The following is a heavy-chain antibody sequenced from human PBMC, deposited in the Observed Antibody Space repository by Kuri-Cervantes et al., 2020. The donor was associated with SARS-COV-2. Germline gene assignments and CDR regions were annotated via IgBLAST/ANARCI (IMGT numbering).Heavy chain of an antibody. CDR3: AREGDTAMVRYYYYMDV. V-gene: IGHV1-18*01. J-gene: IGHJ6*03. CDR2: ISAYNGNT. Sequence: ASVKVSCKVSGYTLTELSMHWVRQAPGKGLEWMGWISAYNGNTNYAQKLQDRVTMTTDTSTSTAYMELRSLRSDDTAVHYCAREGDTAMVRYYYYMDVWGKGTTVTVSS. CDR1: GYTLTELS. D-gene: IGHD5-18*01.